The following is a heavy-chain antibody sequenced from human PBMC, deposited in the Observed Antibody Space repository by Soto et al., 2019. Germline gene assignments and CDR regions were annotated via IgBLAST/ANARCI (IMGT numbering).Heavy chain of an antibody. CDR3: PRVAEMGTVTKGYYYYMEV. CDR2: IIPMLGVA. CDR1: GDTFSNHT. V-gene: IGHV1-69*04. D-gene: IGHD4-17*01. Sequence: QVQLVQSGAEVKKPGSSVKVSCKASGDTFSNHTISWVRQAPGQGLEWMGRIIPMLGVANYAQKLQGRVTITADKSTSTAYMELSSLRSADTAVYYCPRVAEMGTVTKGYYYYMEVWGKGTTVTVSS. J-gene: IGHJ6*03.